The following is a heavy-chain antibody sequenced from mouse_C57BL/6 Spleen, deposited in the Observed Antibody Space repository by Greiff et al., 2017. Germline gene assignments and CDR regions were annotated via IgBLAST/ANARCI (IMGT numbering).Heavy chain of an antibody. CDR1: GYTFTSYW. J-gene: IGHJ2*01. Sequence: QVQLQQPGAELVRPGSSVKLSCKASGYTFTSYWMHWVKQRPIPGLERICHIDPSDSETHYNQKFKDKDTLTVDKSSSTAYMRLSSLTSEDSAVYYCARTGTVVYYMDYWGQGTTLTVSS. CDR2: IDPSDSET. D-gene: IGHD4-1*01. V-gene: IGHV1-52*01. CDR3: ARTGTVVYYMDY.